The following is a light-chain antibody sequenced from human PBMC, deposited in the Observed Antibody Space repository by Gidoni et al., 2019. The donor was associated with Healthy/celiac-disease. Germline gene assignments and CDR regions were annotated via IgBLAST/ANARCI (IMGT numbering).Light chain of an antibody. CDR2: DAS. J-gene: IGKJ4*01. Sequence: EFVLTQSPATLSLSPGERATLSCTASQSVSSYIAWYQQKPGQAPRLLIYDASNRATGIPARFSGSGSGTDFTRTISSLEPEDFAVYYCQQRSNWPPLTFGGGSKVEIK. V-gene: IGKV3-11*01. CDR3: QQRSNWPPLT. CDR1: QSVSSY.